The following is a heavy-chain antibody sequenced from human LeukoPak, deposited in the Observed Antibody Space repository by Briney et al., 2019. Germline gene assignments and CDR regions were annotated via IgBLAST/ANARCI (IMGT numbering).Heavy chain of an antibody. V-gene: IGHV1-46*01. J-gene: IGHJ5*02. Sequence: ASVKVSCKASGYTFTSYYMHWVRQAPGQGLECMGLINPTGGSTGYAQKFQGRVTMTRDMSTSTDHMELSSLRSEDTAIYYCARDNSVGDNAWWFDPWGQGTLVTVSS. CDR3: ARDNSVGDNAWWFDP. CDR2: INPTGGST. D-gene: IGHD1-26*01. CDR1: GYTFTSYY.